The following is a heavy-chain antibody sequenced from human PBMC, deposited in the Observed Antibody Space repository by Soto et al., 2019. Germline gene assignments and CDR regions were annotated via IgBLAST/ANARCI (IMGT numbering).Heavy chain of an antibody. Sequence: GGWTELSRADCGATFSRYRRGGVRQTHGQGLERVAAITAPGDRTYYSDCVTGRFTISRGNYKKTHYIQMTSLRAEDTAMSYPATMNGYFEYWGQGSPVTASS. CDR2: ITAPGDRT. CDR1: GATFSRYR. J-gene: IGHJ4*02. CDR3: ATMNGYFEY. D-gene: IGHD3-22*01. V-gene: IGHV3-23*01.